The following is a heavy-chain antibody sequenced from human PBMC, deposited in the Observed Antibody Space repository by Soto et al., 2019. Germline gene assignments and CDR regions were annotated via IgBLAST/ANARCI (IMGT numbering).Heavy chain of an antibody. D-gene: IGHD3-22*01. J-gene: IGHJ4*02. CDR3: ASTDSSGFLDY. CDR1: GGSISSSSYY. Sequence: SETLSLTCTVSGGSISSSSYYWGWIRQPPGKGLEWIGSIYYSGSTYYNPSLKSRVTISVDTSKNQFSLKLSSVTAADTAVYYCASTDSSGFLDYWGQGTLVTVSS. V-gene: IGHV4-39*01. CDR2: IYYSGST.